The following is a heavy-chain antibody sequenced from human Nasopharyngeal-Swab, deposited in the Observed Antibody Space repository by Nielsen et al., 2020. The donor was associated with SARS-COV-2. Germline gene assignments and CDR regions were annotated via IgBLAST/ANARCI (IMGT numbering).Heavy chain of an antibody. V-gene: IGHV3-66*01. CDR2: IYSGGTT. D-gene: IGHD2-2*01. J-gene: IGHJ4*02. CDR1: GFAVSSKY. Sequence: GESLKISCAASGFAVSSKYMSWVRQAPGKGLEWVSVIYSGGTTDYADSVKGRFTISRDSPKNMLYLQLNSLRAEDTAVYYCASGHSSTPDNWSQGTLVTVSS. CDR3: ASGHSSTPDN.